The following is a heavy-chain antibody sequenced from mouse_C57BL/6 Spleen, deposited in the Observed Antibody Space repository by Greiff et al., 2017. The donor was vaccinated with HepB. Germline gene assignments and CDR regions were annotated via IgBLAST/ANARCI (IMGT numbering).Heavy chain of an antibody. CDR2: IYPGDGDT. J-gene: IGHJ2*01. D-gene: IGHD4-1*01. Sequence: VQLQQSGPELVKPGASVKISCKASGYAFSSSWMNWVKQRPGKGLEWIGRIYPGDGDTNYNGKFKGKATLTADKSSSTAYMKLSSLTSEDSAVYFCARGNGDEGVFDYWGQGTTLTVSS. V-gene: IGHV1-82*01. CDR1: GYAFSSSW. CDR3: ARGNGDEGVFDY.